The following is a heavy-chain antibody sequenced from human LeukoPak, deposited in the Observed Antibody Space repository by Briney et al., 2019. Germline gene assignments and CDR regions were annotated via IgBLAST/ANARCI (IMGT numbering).Heavy chain of an antibody. J-gene: IGHJ4*02. Sequence: GGSLRLSCAASGFTFNNHWMSWVRQAPGKGLEWVANINQDGSEKYYVDSVKGRFTISRDNSKNTLYLQMNSLRAEDTAVYYCARRRLWFGEFSDYWGQGTLVTVSS. CDR3: ARRRLWFGEFSDY. CDR1: GFTFNNHW. V-gene: IGHV3-7*01. D-gene: IGHD3-10*01. CDR2: INQDGSEK.